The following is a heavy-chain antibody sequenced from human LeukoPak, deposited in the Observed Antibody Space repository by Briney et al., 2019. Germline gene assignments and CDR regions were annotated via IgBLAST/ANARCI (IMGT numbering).Heavy chain of an antibody. CDR1: GYTFTGYY. V-gene: IGHV1-2*02. CDR3: ARDGGRHYDILTGYYNYYGMDV. CDR2: INPNSGGT. Sequence: GASVKVSCKASGYTFTGYYMHWVRQAPGQGLGWMGWINPNSGGTNYAQKFQGRVTMTRDTSISTAYMELSRLRSDDTAVYYCARDGGRHYDILTGYYNYYGMDVWGQGTTVTVSS. D-gene: IGHD3-9*01. J-gene: IGHJ6*02.